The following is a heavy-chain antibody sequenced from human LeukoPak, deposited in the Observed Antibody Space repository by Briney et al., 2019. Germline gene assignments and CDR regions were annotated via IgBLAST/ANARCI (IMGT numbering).Heavy chain of an antibody. CDR1: GFTFSSYA. V-gene: IGHV3-23*01. CDR2: ISGSGGST. CDR3: AKDLGDYGDYVGYFDY. D-gene: IGHD4-17*01. Sequence: GGSLRLSCAASGFTFSSYAMSWVRQAPGKGLEWVSAISGSGGSTYYADSVKGRFTISRDNSKNTLYLQMNSLRVEDTAVYYCAKDLGDYGDYVGYFDYWGQGTLVTVSS. J-gene: IGHJ4*02.